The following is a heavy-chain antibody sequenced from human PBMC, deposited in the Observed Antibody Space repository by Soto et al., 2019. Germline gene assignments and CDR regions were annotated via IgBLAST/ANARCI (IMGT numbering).Heavy chain of an antibody. CDR2: ISGSGGST. J-gene: IGHJ3*02. V-gene: IGHV3-23*01. CDR3: AKASSGWSWGGAFDI. CDR1: GFTFTSYA. Sequence: EVQLLESGGGLVQPGGSLRLPCAASGFTFTSYAMSWVRRAPGKGRRWVSAISGSGGSTYYADSVKGRFTISRDNSKNTLYLQMNSLRAEDTAVYYCAKASSGWSWGGAFDIWGQGTMVTVSS. D-gene: IGHD6-19*01.